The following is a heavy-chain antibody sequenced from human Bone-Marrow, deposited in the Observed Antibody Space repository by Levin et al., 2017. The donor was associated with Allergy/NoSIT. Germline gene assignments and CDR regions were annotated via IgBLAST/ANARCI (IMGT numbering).Heavy chain of an antibody. CDR2: IGLTTSFI. CDR1: GFNLGSFS. J-gene: IGHJ4*02. V-gene: IGHV3-48*02. Sequence: GESLKISCAASGFNLGSFSMNWVRQAPGKGPEWVSHIGLTTSFIAYVDSVKGRFTISRDNAQNSLYLQMNSLRDEDTAVYYCVRDHNWAFDYWGQGTLVTVSS. D-gene: IGHD1-1*01. CDR3: VRDHNWAFDY.